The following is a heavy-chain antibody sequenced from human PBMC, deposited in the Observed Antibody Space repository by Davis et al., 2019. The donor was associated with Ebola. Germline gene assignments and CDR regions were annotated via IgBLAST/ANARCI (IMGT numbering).Heavy chain of an antibody. CDR2: INHSGST. J-gene: IGHJ5*02. Sequence: MPSETLSLTCAVYGGSFSGYYWSWIRQPPGKGLEWIGEINHSGSTNYNPSLKSRVTISVDKSKNQFSLKLSSVTAADTAVYYCASSYSSGWPFDPWGQGTLVTVSS. V-gene: IGHV4-34*01. CDR1: GGSFSGYY. D-gene: IGHD6-19*01. CDR3: ASSYSSGWPFDP.